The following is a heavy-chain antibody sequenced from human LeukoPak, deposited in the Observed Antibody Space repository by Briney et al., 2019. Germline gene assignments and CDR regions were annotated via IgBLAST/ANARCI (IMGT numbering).Heavy chain of an antibody. V-gene: IGHV4-4*07. Sequence: SETLSLTCTVSGGSISSYYWSWIRQPAGKGLEWIGRIYTSGSTNYNPSLKSRVTMSVDTSKNQFSLKLSSLTAADTAVYYCARDYYDSSGYYYYYYHAMDVWGQGTSVTVSS. J-gene: IGHJ6*02. CDR2: IYTSGST. CDR1: GGSISSYY. D-gene: IGHD3-22*01. CDR3: ARDYYDSSGYYYYYYHAMDV.